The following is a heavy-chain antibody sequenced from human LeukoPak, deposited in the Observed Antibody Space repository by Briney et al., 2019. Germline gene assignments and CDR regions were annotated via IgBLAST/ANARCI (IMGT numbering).Heavy chain of an antibody. V-gene: IGHV3-7*01. CDR2: IKQDGSEK. J-gene: IGHJ3*02. Sequence: GGSLRLSCAASGFTFSSYAMSWVRQAPGKGLEWVANIKQDGSEKYYVDSVKGRFTISRDNAKNSLYLQMNSLRAEDTAVYYCARKGAFDIWGQGTMVTVSS. CDR3: ARKGAFDI. CDR1: GFTFSSYA.